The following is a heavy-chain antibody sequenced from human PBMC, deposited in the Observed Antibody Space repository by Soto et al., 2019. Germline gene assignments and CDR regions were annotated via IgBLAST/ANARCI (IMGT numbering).Heavy chain of an antibody. V-gene: IGHV3-23*01. Sequence: GGSLRLSCAASGFTFSSYAMSWVRQAPGKGLEWVSAISGSGGSTYHADSMRGRFTISRDNSKNTLYLQMNSLRAEDTAVYYCAKALRIQLWLLFDYWGQGTLVTVSS. J-gene: IGHJ4*02. D-gene: IGHD5-18*01. CDR1: GFTFSSYA. CDR3: AKALRIQLWLLFDY. CDR2: ISGSGGST.